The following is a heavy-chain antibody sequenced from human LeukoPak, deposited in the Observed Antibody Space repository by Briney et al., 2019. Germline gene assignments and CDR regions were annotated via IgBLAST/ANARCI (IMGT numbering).Heavy chain of an antibody. Sequence: SETLSLTCTVSGYSISSGYYWGWIRQPPGKGLEWIGSIYHSGSTYYNPSLKSRVTISVDTSKNQFSLKLSSVTAADTAVYYCASLPLGIVVVPHTRFGYWGQGTLVTVSS. V-gene: IGHV4-38-2*02. CDR1: GYSISSGYY. D-gene: IGHD2-2*03. CDR3: ASLPLGIVVVPHTRFGY. CDR2: IYHSGST. J-gene: IGHJ4*02.